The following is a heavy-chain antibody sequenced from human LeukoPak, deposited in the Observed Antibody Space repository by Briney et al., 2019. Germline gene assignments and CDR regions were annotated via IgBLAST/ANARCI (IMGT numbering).Heavy chain of an antibody. V-gene: IGHV3-74*01. CDR2: INSDGSST. CDR3: ARSRAAAGTWWFDP. J-gene: IGHJ5*02. Sequence: GGSLRLSCAASGFTFSSYWMHWVRQAPGKGLVWVSRINSDGSSTSYADSVKGRFTISRDNAKSTLYLQMNSLRAEDTAVYYCARSRAAAGTWWFDPWGQGTLVTVSS. CDR1: GFTFSSYW. D-gene: IGHD6-13*01.